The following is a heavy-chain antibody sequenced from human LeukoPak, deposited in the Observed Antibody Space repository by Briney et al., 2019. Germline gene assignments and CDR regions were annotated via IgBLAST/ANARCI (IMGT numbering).Heavy chain of an antibody. CDR1: GGSFSSYY. CDR3: ARQGSVGLADAFGV. V-gene: IGHV4-59*08. CDR2: IYYSGST. J-gene: IGHJ3*01. D-gene: IGHD3/OR15-3a*01. Sequence: PSETLSLTCTVSGGSFSSYYWGWIRQPPGKGLEWIGYIYYSGSTIYNPSLKSRAAMSVDTSKDQFSLKLTSVTAADTALYYCARQGSVGLADAFGVWGQGTMVTVSS.